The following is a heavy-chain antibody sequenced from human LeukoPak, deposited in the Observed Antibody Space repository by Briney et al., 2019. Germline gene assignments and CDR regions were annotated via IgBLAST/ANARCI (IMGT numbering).Heavy chain of an antibody. V-gene: IGHV1-2*02. CDR1: GYTFTSYG. CDR2: INPNSGGT. D-gene: IGHD2-2*01. J-gene: IGHJ5*02. CDR3: ARPLPRRYCSSTSCYGGWFDP. Sequence: ASVKVSCKASGYTFTSYGISWVRQAPGQGLEWMGWINPNSGGTNYAQKFQGRVTMTRDTSISTAYMELSRLRSDDTAVYYCARPLPRRYCSSTSCYGGWFDPWGQGTLVIVSS.